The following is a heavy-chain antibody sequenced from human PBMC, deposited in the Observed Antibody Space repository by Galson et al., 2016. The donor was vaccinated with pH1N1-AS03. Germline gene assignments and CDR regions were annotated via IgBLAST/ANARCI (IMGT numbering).Heavy chain of an antibody. CDR3: SGVDSSTYSDGWVPFDY. V-gene: IGHV3-53*01. Sequence: SLRLSCAVSGLSVAKSYMSWVRQAPGKGLEWVSSIYTGGDTFYTDSVRGRFTISRDDSKNTLYLQMNSLRAADTAMYYCSGVDSSTYSDGWVPFDYWGQGTLVTVSS. CDR2: IYTGGDT. CDR1: GLSVAKSY. D-gene: IGHD5-24*01. J-gene: IGHJ4*02.